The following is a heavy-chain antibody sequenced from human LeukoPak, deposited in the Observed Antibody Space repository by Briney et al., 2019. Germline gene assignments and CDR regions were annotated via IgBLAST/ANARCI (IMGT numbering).Heavy chain of an antibody. V-gene: IGHV3-21*01. CDR3: ARGAKYDSSGYRWFDP. CDR2: ISSSGSYI. CDR1: GFTFSTYT. D-gene: IGHD3-22*01. J-gene: IGHJ5*02. Sequence: PGGSLRLSCAASGFTFSTYTMNWVRQAPGKGLEWAPGKGLEWVSSISSSGSYIDYGDSVKGRFTISRDNAKKLLYLQMKSLRAEDTAVYYCARGAKYDSSGYRWFDPWGQGTLVTVSS.